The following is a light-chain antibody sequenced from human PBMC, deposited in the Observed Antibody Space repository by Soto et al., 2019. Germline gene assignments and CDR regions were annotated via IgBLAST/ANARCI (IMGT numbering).Light chain of an antibody. J-gene: IGLJ2*01. Sequence: QSALTQPASVSGSPGQSITISCTGTSSDVGGYNYVSWYQQHPGKAPKLIIYEVSNRPSGISNRFSGSKSGNTASLTISGLLPEDEADYYCNSYTYGTTLEVVFGGGTKLTVL. CDR2: EVS. CDR1: SSDVGGYNY. CDR3: NSYTYGTTLEVV. V-gene: IGLV2-14*01.